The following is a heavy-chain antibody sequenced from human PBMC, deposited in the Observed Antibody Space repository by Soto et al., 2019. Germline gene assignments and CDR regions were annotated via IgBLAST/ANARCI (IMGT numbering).Heavy chain of an antibody. J-gene: IGHJ3*02. CDR2: TYYSGST. CDR1: GGSISSGGYY. CDR3: AGSGPAANDAFDI. V-gene: IGHV4-31*03. Sequence: PSETLSLTCTVSGGSISSGGYYWSWIRQHPGKGLEWIGYTYYSGSTYYNPSLKSRVTISVDTSKNLFSLKLSSVTAADTAVYYCAGSGPAANDAFDIWGQGTMVTVSS. D-gene: IGHD2-2*01.